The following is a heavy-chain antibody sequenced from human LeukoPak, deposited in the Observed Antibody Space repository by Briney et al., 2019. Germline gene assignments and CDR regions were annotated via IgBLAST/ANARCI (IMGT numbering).Heavy chain of an antibody. V-gene: IGHV1-2*02. J-gene: IGHJ5*02. CDR2: IMPNSGGT. D-gene: IGHD1-7*01. CDR1: GYTFTGYY. Sequence: ASVKVSCKASGYTFTGYYVHWVRQAPGQGLEWMGWIMPNSGGTNYAQKFQGRVTLTRDKSITTVYMELSSLRSDDTALYYCARDWDPITGTTRWFDPWGQGTLVTVSS. CDR3: ARDWDPITGTTRWFDP.